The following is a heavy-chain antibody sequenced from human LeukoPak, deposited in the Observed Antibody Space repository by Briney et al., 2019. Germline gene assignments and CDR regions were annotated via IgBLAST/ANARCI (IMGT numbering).Heavy chain of an antibody. CDR2: INHSGST. V-gene: IGHV4-34*01. J-gene: IGHJ3*02. D-gene: IGHD3-16*02. CDR1: GGSFSGYY. CDR3: ARGTDSVIIKTTQRAYDI. Sequence: EPSETLSLTCAGYGGSFSGYYWSWIRQPPGKGLEWIGEINHSGSTNYNPSLKSRVTISVDKSKNQFSLKLSSVTAADTAVYYCARGTDSVIIKTTQRAYDIWGHGTMVTVSS.